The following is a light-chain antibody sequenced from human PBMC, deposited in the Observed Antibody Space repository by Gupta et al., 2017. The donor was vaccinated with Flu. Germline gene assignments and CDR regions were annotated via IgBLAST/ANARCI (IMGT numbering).Light chain of an antibody. Sequence: EIVLTQSPGTLSWSTGEGACLSCRASRSVRVFLEWYQQKPGQDPRLLIYAASNRANGVPARFSGSGSGTYFTLTVSSREPEDFAVYYCQQRSNCPFTFGQGTXVEIK. CDR3: QQRSNCPFT. CDR2: AAS. V-gene: IGKV3-11*01. CDR1: RSVRVF. J-gene: IGKJ2*01.